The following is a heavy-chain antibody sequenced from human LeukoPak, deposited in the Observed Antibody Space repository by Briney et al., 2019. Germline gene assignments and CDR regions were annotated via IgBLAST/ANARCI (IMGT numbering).Heavy chain of an antibody. D-gene: IGHD2-15*01. CDR1: GDSVSIYS. J-gene: IGHJ3*02. Sequence: SETLSLTCTVSGDSVSIYSWSWIRQPPGKGLEWIGYIYHSGSTYYNPSLKSRVTISVDRSKNQFSLKLSSVTAADTAVYYCARDCSGGSCYDAFDIWGQGTMVTVSS. CDR3: ARDCSGGSCYDAFDI. V-gene: IGHV4-30-2*01. CDR2: IYHSGST.